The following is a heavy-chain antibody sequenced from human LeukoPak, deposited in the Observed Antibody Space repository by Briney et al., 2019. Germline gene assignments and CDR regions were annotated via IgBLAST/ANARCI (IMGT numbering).Heavy chain of an antibody. V-gene: IGHV4-59*08. CDR1: GGSISSYY. J-gene: IGHJ6*03. CDR2: IYYSGST. Sequence: PSETLSLTCTVSGGSISSYYWSWIRQPPGKGLEWIGYIYYSGSTNYNPSLKSRVTISVDTSKNQFSLKLSSVTAADTAVYYCARRRYHYYYMDVWGKGTTVTVSS. CDR3: ARRRYHYYYMDV.